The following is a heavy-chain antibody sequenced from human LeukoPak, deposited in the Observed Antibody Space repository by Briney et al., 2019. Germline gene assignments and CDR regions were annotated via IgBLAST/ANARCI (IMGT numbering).Heavy chain of an antibody. Sequence: AGGSLRLSCAVSGFAVRSNYISWVRQAPGKGLEWVSYISSSGTTIYYADSVKGRFTISRDNAKNSLYLQMNSLRAEDTAVYYCARDYGGSSPFDYWGQGTLVTVSS. V-gene: IGHV3-11*04. CDR1: GFAVRSNY. CDR3: ARDYGGSSPFDY. D-gene: IGHD4-23*01. J-gene: IGHJ4*02. CDR2: ISSSGTTI.